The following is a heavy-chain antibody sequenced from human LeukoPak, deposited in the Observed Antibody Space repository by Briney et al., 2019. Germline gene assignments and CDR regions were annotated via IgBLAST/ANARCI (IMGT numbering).Heavy chain of an antibody. Sequence: PGRSLRLSCAASGFTFSTYGMHWVRQAPGKGLEWVAVIWNDGSNKYSADSVKGRFTISRDNSKNTLYLQMNSLRAEDTAVYYCARDIYDSSGRKYFDYWGQGSL. CDR1: GFTFSTYG. D-gene: IGHD3-22*01. CDR2: IWNDGSNK. V-gene: IGHV3-33*01. J-gene: IGHJ4*02. CDR3: ARDIYDSSGRKYFDY.